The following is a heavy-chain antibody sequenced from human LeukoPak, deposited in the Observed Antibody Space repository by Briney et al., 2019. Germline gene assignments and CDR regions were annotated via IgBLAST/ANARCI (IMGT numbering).Heavy chain of an antibody. J-gene: IGHJ4*02. CDR2: ISFNETKK. Sequence: GGSLRLSCAASGFSFSKYAMHWVRQAPGKGLEWVAVISFNETKKYYADSVKGRFTISRDNSNNTLFSQMNSVKTEDTAVYFCARMKVIKGASLDYWGQGSLVTVSS. CDR3: ARMKVIKGASLDY. V-gene: IGHV3-30-3*01. D-gene: IGHD2-21*01. CDR1: GFSFSKYA.